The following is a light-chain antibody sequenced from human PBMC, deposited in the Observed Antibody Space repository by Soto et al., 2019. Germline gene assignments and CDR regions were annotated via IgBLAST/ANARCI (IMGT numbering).Light chain of an antibody. CDR2: DAS. CDR3: QQYVRSHLT. J-gene: IGKJ1*01. Sequence: EVVLAQPPGTLSLSPGETATLSCRASENFSRNYLAWYQQKPGQPPRLLIYDASTRATGIPDRFSGSGSGTDFTLTISRLKPEDFAVYYCQQYVRSHLTFGQGTKVDIK. V-gene: IGKV3-20*01. CDR1: ENFSRNY.